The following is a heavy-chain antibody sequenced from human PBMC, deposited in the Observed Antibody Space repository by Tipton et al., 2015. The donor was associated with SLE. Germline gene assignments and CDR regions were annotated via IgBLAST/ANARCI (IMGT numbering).Heavy chain of an antibody. J-gene: IGHJ6*02. V-gene: IGHV3-9*03. CDR2: ISWNSGSI. Sequence: RSLRLSCTASGFTINYYAMHWVRQAPGKGLEWVSGISWNSGSIGYADSVKGRFTIFRDNAKNTLYLHMNSLRTEDMALYYCAKDSRRYGMDVWGRGTTVTVS. CDR3: AKDSRRYGMDV. CDR1: GFTINYYA.